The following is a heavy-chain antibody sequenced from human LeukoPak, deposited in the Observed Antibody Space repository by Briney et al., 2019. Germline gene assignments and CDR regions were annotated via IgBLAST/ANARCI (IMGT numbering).Heavy chain of an antibody. CDR3: ARKSASGNYPLDY. CDR2: ISADSATT. V-gene: IGHV3-23*01. CDR1: GFNFGSYS. Sequence: QPGGSLRLSCAASGFNFGSYSMTWVRQAPGKGLEWVSVISADSATTFYADSVKGRFTISRDNAKNTVFLQMNSLRAEDTALYYCARKSASGNYPLDYWGREPWSPSPQ. D-gene: IGHD3-10*01. J-gene: IGHJ4*02.